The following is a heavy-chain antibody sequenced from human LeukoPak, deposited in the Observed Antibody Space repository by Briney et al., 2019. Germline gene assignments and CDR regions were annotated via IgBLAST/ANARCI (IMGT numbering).Heavy chain of an antibody. Sequence: GGSLRLSCAASGFTLSSYAMSWVRQAPGKGLEWVAVISYDGSNKYYADSVKGRFTISRDNSKNTLYLQMNSLRAEDTAVYYCARGRCTSCYVDYWGQGTLVTVSS. CDR2: ISYDGSNK. CDR3: ARGRCTSCYVDY. J-gene: IGHJ4*02. CDR1: GFTLSSYA. V-gene: IGHV3-30*04. D-gene: IGHD2-2*01.